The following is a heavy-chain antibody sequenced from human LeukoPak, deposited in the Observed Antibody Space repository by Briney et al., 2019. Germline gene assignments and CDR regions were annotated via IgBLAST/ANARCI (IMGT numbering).Heavy chain of an antibody. D-gene: IGHD6-13*01. CDR3: AKQQLDLYYYYYMDV. V-gene: IGHV3-23*01. CDR1: GFTFSSYT. Sequence: GGSLRLSCAASGFTFSSYTMSWVRQAPGKGLERVSAISGSGGSTYYADSVKGRFTISRDNSKNTLYLQMNSLRAEDTAVYYCAKQQLDLYYYYYMDVWGKGTTVTVSS. J-gene: IGHJ6*03. CDR2: ISGSGGST.